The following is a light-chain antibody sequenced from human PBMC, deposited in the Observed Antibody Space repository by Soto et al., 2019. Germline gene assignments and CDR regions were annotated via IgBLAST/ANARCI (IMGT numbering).Light chain of an antibody. CDR3: ETWDSNTRA. V-gene: IGLV4-60*03. Sequence: QLVLTQSSSASASLGSSVKLTCTLSSGHSSYIIAWHQQQPGKAPRYLMKREGSGSYNKGSGVPDRFSGSSSGADRYLTISNLQSEDEADYYCETWDSNTRAFGGGTKLTVL. CDR1: SGHSSYI. CDR2: REGSGSY. J-gene: IGLJ2*01.